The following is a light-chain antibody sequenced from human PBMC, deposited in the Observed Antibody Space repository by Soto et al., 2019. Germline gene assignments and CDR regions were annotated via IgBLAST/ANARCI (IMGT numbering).Light chain of an antibody. CDR2: RTS. J-gene: IGKJ4*01. CDR1: QSVSSD. Sequence: EIVMTQSPATLPVSPGERATLSCRASQSVSSDLAWYQQKPGQPPRLLIYRTSTGATGIPARFSGSGSGTEFTLTISSMQSEYFAVSYCQHYYNCLTFGGGTKVDIK. CDR3: QHYYNCLT. V-gene: IGKV3-15*01.